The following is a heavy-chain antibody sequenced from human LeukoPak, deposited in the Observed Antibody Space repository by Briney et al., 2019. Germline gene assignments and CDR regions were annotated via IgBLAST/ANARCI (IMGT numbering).Heavy chain of an antibody. V-gene: IGHV4-59*08. CDR2: VSCSGST. D-gene: IGHD3-10*01. CDR3: ARHGNTMVREVITYPFDY. Sequence: SETLSLTCTVSGGSISSYYWSWIRQPPGKGLEWIGYVSCSGSTNYNSTRKSRVTISVDTSKNQFSLKLSSVTAADTAVYYCARHGNTMVREVITYPFDYWGQGTLVTVSS. CDR1: GGSISSYY. J-gene: IGHJ4*02.